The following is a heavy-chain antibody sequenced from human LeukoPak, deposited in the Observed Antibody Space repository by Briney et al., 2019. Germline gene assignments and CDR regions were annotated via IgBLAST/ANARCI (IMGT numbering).Heavy chain of an antibody. D-gene: IGHD3-22*01. Sequence: GASVKVSCKASGGTFSSYAISWVRQAPGQGLEWMGGIIPIFGTASYAQKFQDRVTITADESTSTAYMELSSLRSEDTAVYYCARRGRTGYYDSSGPGGAFDIWGQGTMVTVSS. CDR1: GGTFSSYA. CDR2: IIPIFGTA. CDR3: ARRGRTGYYDSSGPGGAFDI. V-gene: IGHV1-69*13. J-gene: IGHJ3*02.